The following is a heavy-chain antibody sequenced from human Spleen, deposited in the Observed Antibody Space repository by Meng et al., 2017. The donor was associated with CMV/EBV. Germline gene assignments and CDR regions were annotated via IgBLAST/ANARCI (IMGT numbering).Heavy chain of an antibody. CDR2: INPDGSVK. CDR3: ARGLSMVGIAGSWCDP. D-gene: IGHD1-26*01. J-gene: IGHJ5*02. Sequence: SSFSCTSSWMNWVRQAPGKGLEWVANINPDGSVKQYVDSVKGRFSVSRDNAKNSLYLQMNSLRAEDMAVYYCARGLSMVGIAGSWCDPWGQGTLVTVSS. CDR1: SFSCTSSW. V-gene: IGHV3-7*01.